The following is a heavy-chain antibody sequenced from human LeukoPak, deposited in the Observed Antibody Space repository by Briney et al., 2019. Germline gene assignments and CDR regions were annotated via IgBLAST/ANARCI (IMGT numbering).Heavy chain of an antibody. V-gene: IGHV5-51*01. D-gene: IGHD3-10*01. Sequence: GESLKISCKGSGYSFTSYWIGWVRQMPGKGLEWMGIIYPGDSDTRYSPSFQGQVTISADKSISTAYLQRSSLKASDTAMYYCARLTRNYYGSGSYFPFDYWGQGTLVTVSS. CDR1: GYSFTSYW. CDR3: ARLTRNYYGSGSYFPFDY. CDR2: IYPGDSDT. J-gene: IGHJ4*02.